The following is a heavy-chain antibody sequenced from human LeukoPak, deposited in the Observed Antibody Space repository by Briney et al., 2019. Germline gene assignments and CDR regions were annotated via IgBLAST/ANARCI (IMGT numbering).Heavy chain of an antibody. CDR2: INPSDGST. CDR3: ARDKLEWFGDMDV. V-gene: IGHV1-46*01. J-gene: IGHJ6*02. D-gene: IGHD3-10*01. Sequence: GASVKVSCKASGDSFSSHCIHWVRQAPGQGLEWMGMINPSDGSTTYAQKFQGRVTMTRDTSTSTVYMELSSLRSEDTAVYYCARDKLEWFGDMDVWGQGTTVTVSS. CDR1: GDSFSSHC.